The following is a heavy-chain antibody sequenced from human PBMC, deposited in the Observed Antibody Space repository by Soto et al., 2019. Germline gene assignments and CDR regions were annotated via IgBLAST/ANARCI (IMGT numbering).Heavy chain of an antibody. Sequence: GGSLRLSCAASGFTFSSYSMNWVRQAPGKGLEWVSYISSSSSTIYYADSVKGRFTISRDNAKNSLYLQMNSLRAEDTAVYYCARDWCSGGSCYSSFDYWGQGTLVTVS. CDR3: ARDWCSGGSCYSSFDY. CDR2: ISSSSSTI. V-gene: IGHV3-48*01. J-gene: IGHJ4*02. CDR1: GFTFSSYS. D-gene: IGHD2-15*01.